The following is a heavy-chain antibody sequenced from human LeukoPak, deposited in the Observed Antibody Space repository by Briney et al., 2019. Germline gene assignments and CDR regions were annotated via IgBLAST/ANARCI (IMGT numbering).Heavy chain of an antibody. J-gene: IGHJ3*02. CDR3: ASEIFEYSSSSRAFDI. V-gene: IGHV1-18*01. D-gene: IGHD6-6*01. Sequence: ASVKDSCKASGYTFTSYGISWVRQAPGQGLEWMGWISAYNGNTNYAQKLQGRVTMTTDTSTSTAYMELRSLRSDDTAVYYCASEIFEYSSSSRAFDIWGQGTMVTVSS. CDR1: GYTFTSYG. CDR2: ISAYNGNT.